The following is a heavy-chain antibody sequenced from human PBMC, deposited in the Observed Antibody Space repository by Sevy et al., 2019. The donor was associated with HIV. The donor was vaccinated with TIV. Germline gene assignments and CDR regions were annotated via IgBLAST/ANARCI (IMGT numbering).Heavy chain of an antibody. J-gene: IGHJ4*02. CDR2: VSSSGSTI. V-gene: IGHV3-11*01. CDR1: GFTFSDYY. CDR3: AASLIQWFGGFDY. Sequence: GGSLRLSCAASGFTFSDYYMSWIRQAPGKGLEWVSYVSSSGSTIYYADSVKGRFTISRDNAKNSLYLQMNSLRAEDTAVYYCAASLIQWFGGFDYWGQGTLVTVSS. D-gene: IGHD3-16*01.